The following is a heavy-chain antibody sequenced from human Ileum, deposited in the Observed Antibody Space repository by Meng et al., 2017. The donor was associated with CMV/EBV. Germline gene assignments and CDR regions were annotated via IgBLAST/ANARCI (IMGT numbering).Heavy chain of an antibody. CDR3: ARDRGPNTFDY. D-gene: IGHD5-12*01. J-gene: IGHJ4*02. CDR2: INQDGSAV. CDR1: GFTFTRNW. Sequence: SCTDSGFTFTRNWMTWVRQAPEKGLEWVASINQDGSAVYYVDSVKGRFTIFRDNAKSSLYLQMNSLRAEDTAVYYCARDRGPNTFDYWGQGTLVTVSS. V-gene: IGHV3-7*01.